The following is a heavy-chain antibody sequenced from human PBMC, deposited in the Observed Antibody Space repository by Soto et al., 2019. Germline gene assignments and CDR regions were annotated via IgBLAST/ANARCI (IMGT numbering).Heavy chain of an antibody. CDR2: IYYSGST. Sequence: SETLSLTCTVSGGSISSYYWSWIRQPPGKGLEWIGYIYYSGSTNYDPSLKSRVTISVDTSKNQFSLKLSSVTAADTAMYYFARHPPYYDILTNDWYFDLWGRGTLVTVSS. CDR3: ARHPPYYDILTNDWYFDL. J-gene: IGHJ2*01. V-gene: IGHV4-59*08. D-gene: IGHD3-9*01. CDR1: GGSISSYY.